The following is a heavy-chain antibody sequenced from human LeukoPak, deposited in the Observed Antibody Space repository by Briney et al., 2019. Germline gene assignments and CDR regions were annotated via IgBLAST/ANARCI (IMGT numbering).Heavy chain of an antibody. J-gene: IGHJ4*02. D-gene: IGHD6-6*01. V-gene: IGHV1-18*01. CDR3: AREGHSSSWDPFDY. CDR2: ISAYNGHT. CDR1: GYTFNTYG. Sequence: ASVKVSCKASGYTFNTYGITWVRQGPGQGLEWMGWISAYNGHTQSAQKVQGRVTMTTDTSTNTAYMELRSLRSDDTAVYYCAREGHSSSWDPFDYWGQGTLVTVSS.